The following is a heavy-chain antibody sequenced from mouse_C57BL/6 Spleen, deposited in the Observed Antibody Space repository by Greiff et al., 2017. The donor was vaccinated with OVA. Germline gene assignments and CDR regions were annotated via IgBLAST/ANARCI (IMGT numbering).Heavy chain of an antibody. CDR3: ARDMGRGDYAMDY. Sequence: EVKLVESGPGLVKPSQTMFLTCTVTGISITTGNYRWSWIRQFPGNKLEWIGYIYYSGTITYNPSLTSRTTITRDTPKNQFFLEMNSLTAEDTATYYCARDMGRGDYAMDYWGQGTSVTVSS. CDR1: GISITTGNYR. V-gene: IGHV3-5*01. CDR2: IYYSGTI. D-gene: IGHD4-1*01. J-gene: IGHJ4*01.